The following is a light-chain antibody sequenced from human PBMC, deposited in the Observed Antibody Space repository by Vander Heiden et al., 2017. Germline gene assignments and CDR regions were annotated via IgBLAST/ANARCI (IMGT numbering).Light chain of an antibody. CDR3: QSYDSSLSVV. Sequence: QSVLTQPTSVPGAPAQRVTISCTGSSSNIGAGYDVHWYQQLPGTAPKHLIYDNTNRPSGVPDRFSGSKSGSSASLAITGLQAEDEADYDCQSYDSSLSVVFGGGTKLTVL. J-gene: IGLJ2*01. CDR2: DNT. V-gene: IGLV1-40*01. CDR1: SSNIGAGYD.